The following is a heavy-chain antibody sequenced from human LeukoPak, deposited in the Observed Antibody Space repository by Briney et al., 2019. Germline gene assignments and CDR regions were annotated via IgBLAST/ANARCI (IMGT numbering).Heavy chain of an antibody. J-gene: IGHJ4*02. D-gene: IGHD5-18*01. CDR1: GFTFNTYA. CDR3: AKGNTYSYGYYFDY. CDR2: ISGGGGTT. V-gene: IGHV3-23*01. Sequence: GGSLRLSCAASGFTFNTYAMSWVRQAPGKGLEWVSVISGGGGTTYYADSVKGRFTISRDNAKNSLYLQMNSLRAEDTALYYCAKGNTYSYGYYFDYWGQGTLVTVSS.